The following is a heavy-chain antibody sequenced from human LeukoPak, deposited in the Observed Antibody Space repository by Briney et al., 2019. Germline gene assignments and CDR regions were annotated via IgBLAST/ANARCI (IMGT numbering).Heavy chain of an antibody. Sequence: PSETLSLTCTVSGGSISSYYWRWIRQPPGKGLEWIGYIYYSGSTKYKSSLKSRVTMSVDTTKNQLSLKLSSVTAADTAVYYCARLVVSSWYHEVLLGRDYWGQGTLVTVSS. CDR2: IYYSGST. V-gene: IGHV4-59*08. D-gene: IGHD6-13*01. CDR1: GGSISSYY. J-gene: IGHJ4*02. CDR3: ARLVVSSWYHEVLLGRDY.